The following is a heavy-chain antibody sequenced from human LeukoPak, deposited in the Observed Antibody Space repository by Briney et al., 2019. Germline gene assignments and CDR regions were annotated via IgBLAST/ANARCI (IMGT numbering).Heavy chain of an antibody. V-gene: IGHV4-31*03. D-gene: IGHD4-17*01. CDR1: GGSISSGGYY. Sequence: PSETLSLTCTVSGGSISSGGYYWSWIRQHPGKGLEWIGYIYYSGSTYYNPSLKSRVTISVDTSKNQFSLKLSSVTAADTAVYYCARALDYGDFLPFDLWGRGTLVTVSS. CDR3: ARALDYGDFLPFDL. J-gene: IGHJ2*01. CDR2: IYYSGST.